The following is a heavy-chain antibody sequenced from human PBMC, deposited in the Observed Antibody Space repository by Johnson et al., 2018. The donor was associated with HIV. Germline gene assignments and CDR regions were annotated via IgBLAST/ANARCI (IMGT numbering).Heavy chain of an antibody. CDR1: GFTVSSNY. Sequence: VQLVESGGGLIQPGGSLRLSCAASGFTVSSNYMSWVRQAPGKGLEWVSVIYSGGSTYYADSVKGRFTISRDNSKNTLYLQMNSLRAEDTAVYYCASSGYSSFVQAFDIWGQGTMVTVS. V-gene: IGHV3-53*01. CDR3: ASSGYSSFVQAFDI. J-gene: IGHJ3*02. D-gene: IGHD6-13*01. CDR2: IYSGGST.